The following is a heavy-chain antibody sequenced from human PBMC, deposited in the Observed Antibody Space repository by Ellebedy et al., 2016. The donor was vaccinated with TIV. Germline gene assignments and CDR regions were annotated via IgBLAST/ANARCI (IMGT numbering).Heavy chain of an antibody. D-gene: IGHD1-26*01. J-gene: IGHJ4*02. CDR3: AKIRAQWEPLDY. Sequence: GGSLRLSXAASGLTFSSFAIHWVRQAPGKGLEWVAVISDDGSNKYYIDSVKGRFTISRDNSKNTLYLQMNSLRAEDTAVYYCAKIRAQWEPLDYWGQGTLVTDSS. CDR1: GLTFSSFA. V-gene: IGHV3-30*18. CDR2: ISDDGSNK.